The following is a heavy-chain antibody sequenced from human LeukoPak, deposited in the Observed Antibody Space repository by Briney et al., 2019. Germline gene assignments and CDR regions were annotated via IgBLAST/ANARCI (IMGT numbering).Heavy chain of an antibody. D-gene: IGHD3-10*01. CDR3: AKDYGSGDSSPYPFDN. CDR1: GLTFSSYW. CDR2: INSDGSST. Sequence: GGSLRLSCAASGLTFSSYWMHWVRQAPGKGLVWVSRINSDGSSTSYADSVKGRFTISRDNSKNTLFVQMDSLRAEDTAVYYCAKDYGSGDSSPYPFDNWGQGTLVTVSS. J-gene: IGHJ4*02. V-gene: IGHV3-74*01.